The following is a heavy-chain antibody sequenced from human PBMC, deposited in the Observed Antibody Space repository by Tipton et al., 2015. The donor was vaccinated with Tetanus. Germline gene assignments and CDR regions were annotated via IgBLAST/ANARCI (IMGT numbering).Heavy chain of an antibody. CDR3: ARGMAEASNCGGDCYSDY. CDR2: INSDGSST. V-gene: IGHV3-74*01. J-gene: IGHJ4*02. Sequence: SLRLSCAASGFTFSSSCMHWVRQGPGKGLVWVSRINSDGSSTTYADPVKGRFTISRDNAKNTLYLQMNSLRVEDTAVYSCARGMAEASNCGGDCYSDYWGQGTLVTVSS. CDR1: GFTFSSSC. D-gene: IGHD2-21*02.